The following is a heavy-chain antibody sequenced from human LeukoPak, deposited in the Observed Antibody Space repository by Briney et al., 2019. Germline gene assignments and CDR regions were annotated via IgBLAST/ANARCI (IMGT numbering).Heavy chain of an antibody. J-gene: IGHJ3*02. V-gene: IGHV5-51*01. Sequence: GESLQISCKGSGSIFTSYWIGWVRQMPGKGLEWMGIIYPGDSDTRYSPSFQGQVTISADKSISTAYLQWSSLKASDTAMYYGARPRLWWSPDDAFDIWGQGTMVTVSS. D-gene: IGHD4/OR15-4a*01. CDR2: IYPGDSDT. CDR3: ARPRLWWSPDDAFDI. CDR1: GSIFTSYW.